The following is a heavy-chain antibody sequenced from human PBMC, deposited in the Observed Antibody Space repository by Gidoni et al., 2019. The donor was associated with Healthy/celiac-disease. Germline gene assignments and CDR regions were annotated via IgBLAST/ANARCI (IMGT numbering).Heavy chain of an antibody. CDR2: IIPIFGTA. CDR3: ARDRGSSGWSVDWFDP. Sequence: QVQLVQSGAEVTKPGSSVKVSCTASGGTFSSYAISWVRQAPGQGLEWMGGIIPIFGTANYAQKFQGRVTITADKSTGTAYMELSSLRSEDTAVYYCARDRGSSGWSVDWFDPWGQGTLVTVSS. CDR1: GGTFSSYA. D-gene: IGHD6-19*01. V-gene: IGHV1-69*06. J-gene: IGHJ5*02.